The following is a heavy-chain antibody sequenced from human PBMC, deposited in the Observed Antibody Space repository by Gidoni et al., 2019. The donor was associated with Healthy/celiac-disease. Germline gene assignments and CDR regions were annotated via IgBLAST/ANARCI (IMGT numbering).Heavy chain of an antibody. CDR3: AKGTQRLPEYSSPTMDY. V-gene: IGHV3-23*01. CDR2: ISGSGGST. CDR1: GFTFSSYA. Sequence: EVQLLESGGGLVQPGGSLRLSCAASGFTFSSYAMSWVRQALGKGLGWVSAISGSGGSTYYADSVKGRFTISRDNSKNTLYLQMNSLRAEDTAVYYCAKGTQRLPEYSSPTMDYWGQGTLVTVSS. D-gene: IGHD6-6*01. J-gene: IGHJ4*02.